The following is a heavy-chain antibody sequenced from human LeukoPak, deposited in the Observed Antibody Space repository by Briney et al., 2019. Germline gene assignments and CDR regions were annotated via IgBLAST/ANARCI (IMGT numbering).Heavy chain of an antibody. CDR2: IWYDGTNQ. CDR3: ARDSVYGGNSGAIDF. J-gene: IGHJ4*02. Sequence: GSLRLSCAASGFTFSSYAMHWVRQAPGKGLEWVAAIWYDGTNQYYADSVKGRFAISRDNSRNTLYLQMNSLRVEDTALYFCARDSVYGGNSGAIDFWGQGTQVTVSS. CDR1: GFTFSSYA. V-gene: IGHV3-33*01. D-gene: IGHD4-23*01.